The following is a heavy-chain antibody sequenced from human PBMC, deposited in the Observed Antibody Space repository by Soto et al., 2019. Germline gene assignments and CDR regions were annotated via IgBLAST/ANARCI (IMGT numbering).Heavy chain of an antibody. CDR2: IYPGDSDT. J-gene: IGHJ3*02. CDR1: GYSFTSYW. V-gene: IGHV5-51*01. Sequence: GESLKISCKGSGYSFTSYWIGWVRQMPGKGLEWMGIIYPGDSDTRYSPSFQGQVTISADKSISTAYLQWSSLKASDTAMYYCAITIAGYCSSTSCYDSFDIWGQGTMVTVSS. D-gene: IGHD2-2*01. CDR3: AITIAGYCSSTSCYDSFDI.